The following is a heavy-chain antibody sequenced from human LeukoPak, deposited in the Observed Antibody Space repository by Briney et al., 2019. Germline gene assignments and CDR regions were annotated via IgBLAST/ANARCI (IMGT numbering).Heavy chain of an antibody. CDR1: GYTFTGYY. D-gene: IGHD1-7*01. CDR3: VRDGLNWNYDY. CDR2: ISPTSGDT. V-gene: IGHV1-2*02. J-gene: IGHJ4*02. Sequence: GASVKVSCKAFGYTFTGYYMHWVRQAPGQGLEWMGWISPTSGDTRYAQKFQGRVTVTRDTSISTAYVDLSRLRSDDTAVYYCVRDGLNWNYDYWGQGTLVAVSS.